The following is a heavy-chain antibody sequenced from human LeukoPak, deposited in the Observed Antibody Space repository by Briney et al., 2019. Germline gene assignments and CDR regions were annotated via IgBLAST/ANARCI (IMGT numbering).Heavy chain of an antibody. CDR2: IYYSGST. CDR3: ALRTVTPYYFDY. D-gene: IGHD4-17*01. Sequence: SSETLSLTCTVSGGSISSYYWSWIWQPPGKGLEWIGYIYYSGSTNYNPSLKSRVTISVDTSKNQFSLKLSSVTAADTAVYYCALRTVTPYYFDYWGQGTLVTVSS. J-gene: IGHJ4*02. CDR1: GGSISSYY. V-gene: IGHV4-59*01.